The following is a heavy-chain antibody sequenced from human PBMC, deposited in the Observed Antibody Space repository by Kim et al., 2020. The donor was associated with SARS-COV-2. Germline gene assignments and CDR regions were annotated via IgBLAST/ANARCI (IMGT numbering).Heavy chain of an antibody. Sequence: GGSLRLSCAASGFTFSSYAMHWVRQAPGKGLEWVAVISYDGSNKYYADSVKGRFTISRDNSKNTLYLQMNSLRAEDTAVYYCARGDLAYCGGDCYTLDYWGQGTLVTVSS. CDR1: GFTFSSYA. D-gene: IGHD2-21*02. CDR2: ISYDGSNK. V-gene: IGHV3-30*04. J-gene: IGHJ4*02. CDR3: ARGDLAYCGGDCYTLDY.